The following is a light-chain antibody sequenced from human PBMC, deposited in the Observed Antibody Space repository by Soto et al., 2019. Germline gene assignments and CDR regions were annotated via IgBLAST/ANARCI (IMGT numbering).Light chain of an antibody. Sequence: QSVLTQPRSVSGAPGQRVTISCTGSSSNIGAGYDVHWYQQLPGTAPKLLIYGNSNRPSGVPDRFSGSKSCTSASLAITGLQAEDEADYYCQSYDSSLSGYVFGTGTKVTVL. J-gene: IGLJ1*01. CDR2: GNS. CDR1: SSNIGAGYD. V-gene: IGLV1-40*01. CDR3: QSYDSSLSGYV.